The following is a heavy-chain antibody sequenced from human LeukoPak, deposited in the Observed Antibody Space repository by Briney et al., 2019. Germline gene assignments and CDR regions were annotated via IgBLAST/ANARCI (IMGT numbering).Heavy chain of an antibody. CDR2: ISYDGSNK. CDR1: GFTFSSYA. D-gene: IGHD3-22*01. CDR3: ARGGAYRTYYYDSSGYYYFDY. Sequence: GGSLRLSCAASGFTFSSYAMHWVRRAPGKGLEWVAVISYDGSNKYYADSVKSRFTISRDNSKNTLYLQMNSLRAEDTAVYYCARGGAYRTYYYDSSGYYYFDYWGQGTLVTVSS. V-gene: IGHV3-30*04. J-gene: IGHJ4*02.